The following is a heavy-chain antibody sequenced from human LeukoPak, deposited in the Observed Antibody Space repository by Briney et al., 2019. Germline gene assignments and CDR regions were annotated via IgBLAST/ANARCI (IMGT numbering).Heavy chain of an antibody. V-gene: IGHV3-7*03. Sequence: GGSLRLSCAASGFTFSSYWMSWVRQAPGKGLEWVANIKQDGSDKYYVDSVKGRFTVSRDNAKNSLYLQMNSLRAEDTALYYCAKDPKTLLWFGEVAFDIWGQGTMVTVSS. CDR1: GFTFSSYW. D-gene: IGHD3-10*01. J-gene: IGHJ3*02. CDR3: AKDPKTLLWFGEVAFDI. CDR2: IKQDGSDK.